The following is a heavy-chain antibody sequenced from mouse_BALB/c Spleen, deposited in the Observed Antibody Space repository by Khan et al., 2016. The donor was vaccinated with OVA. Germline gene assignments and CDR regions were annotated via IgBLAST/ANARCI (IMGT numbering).Heavy chain of an antibody. V-gene: IGHV1-63*02. CDR2: IYPGGYFT. Sequence: QVQLQQSGGEVVRPGTSVKISCKASGYTFTNYWLGWVRQRPGHGLEWIGDIYPGGYFTNYNEQFKGKATMTVDTSSSTAYMQLSSLTSEVSAVYVCASWDTWYFDVWGAGTTVTVSS. CDR1: GYTFTNYW. D-gene: IGHD4-1*01. CDR3: ASWDTWYFDV. J-gene: IGHJ1*01.